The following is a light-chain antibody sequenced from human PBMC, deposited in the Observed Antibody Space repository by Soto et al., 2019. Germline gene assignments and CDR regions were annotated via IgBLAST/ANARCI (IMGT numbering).Light chain of an antibody. CDR3: SSYASSRDVF. CDR1: SSDVGGYNY. J-gene: IGLJ2*01. Sequence: QSVLTQPASVSGSPGQSITISCTGTSSDVGGYNYVSWYQQYPGKAPKLMIYEVSNRPSGVSNRFSGSKSGNTASLTISGLQAEDEGDYYCSSYASSRDVFFGGGTKLTVL. CDR2: EVS. V-gene: IGLV2-14*01.